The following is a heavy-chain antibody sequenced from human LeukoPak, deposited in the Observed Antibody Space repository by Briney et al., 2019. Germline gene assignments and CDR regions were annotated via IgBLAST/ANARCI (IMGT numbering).Heavy chain of an antibody. CDR2: ISYDESKK. Sequence: PGRSLRLSCTASGFTFSNYDMHWVRQAPGKGLEWVAVISYDESKKYYADSVKGRFTISRDNSKNTLDLQVNSLRGEDTAVYYCAKDSYGMDVWGQGTTVTVSS. J-gene: IGHJ6*02. CDR1: GFTFSNYD. CDR3: AKDSYGMDV. V-gene: IGHV3-30*18.